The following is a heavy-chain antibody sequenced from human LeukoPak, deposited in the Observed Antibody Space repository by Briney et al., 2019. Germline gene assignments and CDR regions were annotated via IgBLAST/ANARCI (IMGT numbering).Heavy chain of an antibody. Sequence: SETLSLTCAVYGGSFSGYYWSWIRQPPGKGLEWIGEINHSGSTNYNPSLKSRVTISVDTSKNQFSLRLSSVTAADTAVYYCARIVGPFDYWGQGTLVTVSS. J-gene: IGHJ4*02. CDR2: INHSGST. V-gene: IGHV4-34*01. CDR1: GGSFSGYY. D-gene: IGHD1-26*01. CDR3: ARIVGPFDY.